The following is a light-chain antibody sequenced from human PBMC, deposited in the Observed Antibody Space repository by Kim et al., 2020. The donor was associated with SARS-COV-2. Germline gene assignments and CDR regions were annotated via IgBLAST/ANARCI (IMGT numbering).Light chain of an antibody. CDR2: GAS. Sequence: VMTPSPGTLSVSPGERATLSCRASQRVISNLAWYPPKPGQAPRLLIYGASTRATGIPARFSGSGSGTEFTLTISSLQSEDIAVYYCQQYDDRPLFCGETKV. J-gene: IGKJ4*01. V-gene: IGKV3-15*01. CDR1: QRVISN. CDR3: QQYDDRPL.